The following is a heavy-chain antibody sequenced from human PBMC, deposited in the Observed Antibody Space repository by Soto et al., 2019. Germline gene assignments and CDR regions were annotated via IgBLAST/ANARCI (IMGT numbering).Heavy chain of an antibody. CDR2: IKSETDGATT. CDR1: GFTFTNAW. V-gene: IGHV3-15*01. Sequence: EVQLVESGGGLVKPGGSLRLCCTASGFTFTNAWMSWVRQAPGKGLEWVGRIKSETDGATTDYAVPVKGGFTISRADSTNTRYLHINSLKSDETAVYYSTRTILQLFGEADWGQGTLVTVSS. D-gene: IGHD3-10*01. CDR3: TRTILQLFGEAD. J-gene: IGHJ4*02.